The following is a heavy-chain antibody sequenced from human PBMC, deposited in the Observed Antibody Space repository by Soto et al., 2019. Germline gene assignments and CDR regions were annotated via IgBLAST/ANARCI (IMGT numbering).Heavy chain of an antibody. J-gene: IGHJ6*02. CDR1: GGSISSSNW. V-gene: IGHV4-4*03. CDR2: IYHSGST. CDR3: ARGAAADTDYYYGMDV. Sequence: PETLSLTCAVSGGSISSSNWWSWVRQPPGKGLEWIGEIYHSGSTNYNPSLKSRVTISVDKSKNQFSLKLSSVTAADTAVYYCARGAAADTDYYYGMDVWGQGTTVTVSS. D-gene: IGHD6-13*01.